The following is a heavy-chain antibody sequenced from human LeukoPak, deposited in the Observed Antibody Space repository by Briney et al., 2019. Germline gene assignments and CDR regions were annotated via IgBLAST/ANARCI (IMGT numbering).Heavy chain of an antibody. CDR1: GYRFTDYW. CDR3: ARLGSTKGSAFDI. CDR2: IYPGDSDI. D-gene: IGHD2-2*01. J-gene: IGHJ3*02. Sequence: GESLKISCKGSGYRFTDYWIAWVRQMPGKGLEWMGIIYPGDSDIRYSPSFQGQVTISADKSISTAYLQWSSLKASDTAMYYCARLGSTKGSAFDIWGQGTMVTVSS. V-gene: IGHV5-51*01.